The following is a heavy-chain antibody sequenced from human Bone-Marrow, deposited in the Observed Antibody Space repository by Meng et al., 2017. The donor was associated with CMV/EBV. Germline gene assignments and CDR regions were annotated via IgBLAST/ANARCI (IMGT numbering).Heavy chain of an antibody. J-gene: IGHJ4*02. Sequence: GESLKISCADSGLTFSASAMHWVRQVAGKGLEWVGRIRPKTSNYATAYAVSVRGRFIISRDDSKNTAYLQMNSLKTDDTGVYYCTRTNCSSPTACFGYWGQGTLVTVSS. CDR1: GLTFSASA. CDR3: TRTNCSSPTACFGY. D-gene: IGHD1-14*01. CDR2: IRPKTSNYAT. V-gene: IGHV3-73*01.